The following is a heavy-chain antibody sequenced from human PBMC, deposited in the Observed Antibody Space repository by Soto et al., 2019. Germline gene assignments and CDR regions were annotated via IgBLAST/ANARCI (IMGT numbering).Heavy chain of an antibody. CDR2: IIPIFGTA. Sequence: QVQLVQSGAEVKKPGSSVKVSCKASGGTFSSYAISWVRQAPGQGLEWMGGIIPIFGTANYAQKFQGRVTITADESTGTAYMELSSVRAEDTAVYYCARGRRGSYDSSGYYYAWDYWGQGTLVTVSS. J-gene: IGHJ4*02. CDR1: GGTFSSYA. D-gene: IGHD3-22*01. CDR3: ARGRRGSYDSSGYYYAWDY. V-gene: IGHV1-69*01.